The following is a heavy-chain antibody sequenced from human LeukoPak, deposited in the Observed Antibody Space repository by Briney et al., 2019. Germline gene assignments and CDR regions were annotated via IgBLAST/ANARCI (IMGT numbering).Heavy chain of an antibody. J-gene: IGHJ4*02. CDR1: GFTFSSYG. CDR3: ATPGDILTGYYTARFDY. Sequence: GGSLRLSCAASGFTFSSYGMHWVRQAPGKGLEWVAFIRYDGSNKYYADSVKGRFTISRDNSKNTLYLQMNSLRAEDTAVYYCATPGDILTGYYTARFDYWGQGTLVTVSS. V-gene: IGHV3-30*02. D-gene: IGHD3-9*01. CDR2: IRYDGSNK.